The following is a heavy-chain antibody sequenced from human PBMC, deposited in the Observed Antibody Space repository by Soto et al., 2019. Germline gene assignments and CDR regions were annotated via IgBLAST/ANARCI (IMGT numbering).Heavy chain of an antibody. V-gene: IGHV1-69*02. CDR1: GGTFSSYT. CDR2: IIPILGIA. Sequence: QVQLVQSGAEVKKPGSSVKVSCKASGGTFSSYTISWVRQAPGQGLEWMGRIIPILGIANYAQKFQGRVTITADKSTSTAYMELSSLRSEDTAVYYCARGLGRGYGDSYGFDYWGQGTLVTVSS. CDR3: ARGLGRGYGDSYGFDY. D-gene: IGHD4-17*01. J-gene: IGHJ4*02.